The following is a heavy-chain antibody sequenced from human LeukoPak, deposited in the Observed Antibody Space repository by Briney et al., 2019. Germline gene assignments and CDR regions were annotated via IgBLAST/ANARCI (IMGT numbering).Heavy chain of an antibody. CDR3: AKGIYSSGWSYFDY. CDR2: LSGSGITT. V-gene: IGHV3-23*01. D-gene: IGHD6-19*01. CDR1: GFTFSNYA. Sequence: GGSLRLSFAASGFTFSNYAMNWVRQAPGKGLEWVSTLSGSGITTYYADSVKGRFTISRDNSKNTLYLQMNSLRAEDTAVYYRAKGIYSSGWSYFDYWGHGTLVTVSS. J-gene: IGHJ4*01.